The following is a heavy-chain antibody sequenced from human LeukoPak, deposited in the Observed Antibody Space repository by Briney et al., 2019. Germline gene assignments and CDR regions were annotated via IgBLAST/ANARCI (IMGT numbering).Heavy chain of an antibody. J-gene: IGHJ4*02. CDR2: IIPIFGTA. V-gene: IGHV1-69*13. CDR3: ARELRDYYDFWSGLFDY. CDR1: GGTFSSYA. Sequence: ASVKVSCKASGGTFSSYAISWVRQAPGQGLEWMGGIIPIFGTANYAQKFQGRVTITADESTSTAYMELSSLRSEDTAVYYCARELRDYYDFWSGLFDYWGQGTLVTVSS. D-gene: IGHD3-3*01.